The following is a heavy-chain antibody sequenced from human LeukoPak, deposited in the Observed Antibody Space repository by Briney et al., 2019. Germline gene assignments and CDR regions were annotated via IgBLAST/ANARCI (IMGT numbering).Heavy chain of an antibody. J-gene: IGHJ4*02. CDR1: GGSISSSSYY. Sequence: SETLSLTCTVSGGSISSSSYYWGWIRQPPGKGLEWIGSIYYSGSTYYNPSLKSRVTISVDTSKNQFSLKLSSVTAADTAVYYCARPGLGSYRYFFDYWGQGTLVTVSS. D-gene: IGHD3-16*02. CDR3: ARPGLGSYRYFFDY. CDR2: IYYSGST. V-gene: IGHV4-39*07.